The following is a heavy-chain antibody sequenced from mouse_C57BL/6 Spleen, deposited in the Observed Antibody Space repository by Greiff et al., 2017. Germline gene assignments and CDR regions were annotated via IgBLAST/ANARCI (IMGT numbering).Heavy chain of an antibody. CDR1: GFTFSDYY. CDR3: ASRRLAEDYFDY. J-gene: IGHJ2*01. D-gene: IGHD3-3*01. CDR2: ISNGGGST. V-gene: IGHV5-12*01. Sequence: EVQRVESGGGLVQPGGSLKLSCAASGFTFSDYYMYWVRQTPEKRLEWVAYISNGGGSTYYPDIVKGRFTISRDKAKNTLYLHMSRLNTEDTAMYYCASRRLAEDYFDYWGQGTTLTVSS.